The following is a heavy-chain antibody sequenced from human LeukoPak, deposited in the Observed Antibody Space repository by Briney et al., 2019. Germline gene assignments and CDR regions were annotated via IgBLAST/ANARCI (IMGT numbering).Heavy chain of an antibody. CDR1: GLTFDDYG. CDR3: ARDHYDFWSGYYTHNWFDP. V-gene: IGHV3-20*04. D-gene: IGHD3-3*01. Sequence: PGGSLRLSCAASGLTFDDYGMSWVRHAPGKGLEWVSGINWNGGSTGYADSVKGRFTISRDNAKNSLYLQMNSLRAEDTALYYCARDHYDFWSGYYTHNWFDPWGQGTLVTVSS. J-gene: IGHJ5*02. CDR2: INWNGGST.